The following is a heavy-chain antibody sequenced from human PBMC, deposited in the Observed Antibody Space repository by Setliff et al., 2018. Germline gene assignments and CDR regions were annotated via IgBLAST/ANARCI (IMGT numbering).Heavy chain of an antibody. CDR1: GASLRSGSYY. J-gene: IGHJ4*02. D-gene: IGHD3-10*01. CDR2: LHTSGST. CDR3: ARHLLVQGTYHFDY. Sequence: SETLSLTCTVSGASLRSGSYYWSWIRQPAGKGLEWVGRLHTSGSTNYNPSLKSRVTISVDTTKNQFSLKLTSMTAADTAVYFCARHLLVQGTYHFDYWGQGSPVTVSS. V-gene: IGHV4-61*02.